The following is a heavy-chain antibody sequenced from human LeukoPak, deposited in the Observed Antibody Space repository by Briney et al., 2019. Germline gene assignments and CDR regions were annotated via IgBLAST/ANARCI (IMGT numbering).Heavy chain of an antibody. CDR2: IYYSGTT. J-gene: IGHJ4*02. Sequence: SETPSLTCTVSGGYLSSSSYYWGWIRHPPGKGLEWIGSIYYSGTTYYNPSLKSRVTISVDTSKNQFSLKLSSVTAADTAVYYCARRSSGYLRMLDYWGQGTLVTVSS. V-gene: IGHV4-39*01. CDR3: ARRSSGYLRMLDY. D-gene: IGHD3-22*01. CDR1: GGYLSSSSYY.